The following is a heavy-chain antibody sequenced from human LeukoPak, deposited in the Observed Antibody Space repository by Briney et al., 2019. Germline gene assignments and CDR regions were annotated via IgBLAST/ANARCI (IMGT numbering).Heavy chain of an antibody. D-gene: IGHD3-10*01. CDR1: GVSFSGYY. CDR2: INHSGST. J-gene: IGHJ6*02. Sequence: SETLSLTCAVYGVSFSGYYWSWIRQPPGKGLEWIGEINHSGSTNYNPSLKSRVTISVDTSKNQFSLKLSSVTAADTAVYYCARSPARHGFVRHYYGMDVWGQGTTVTVSS. V-gene: IGHV4-34*01. CDR3: ARSPARHGFVRHYYGMDV.